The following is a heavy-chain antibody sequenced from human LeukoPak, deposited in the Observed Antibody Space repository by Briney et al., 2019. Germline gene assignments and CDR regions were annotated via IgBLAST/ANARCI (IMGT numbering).Heavy chain of an antibody. CDR2: VHSSGSP. D-gene: IGHD2-2*01. V-gene: IGHV4-59*11. CDR3: ARKPPVVGIDC. CDR1: GGSISNHY. Sequence: SETLSLTCTVSGGSISNHYRSWIRQPPGKGLEWIGYVHSSGSPDYNSSLKTRVTMSLDTSKNQFSLKLSSVTAADTAMYYCARKPPVVGIDCWGQGTLVTVSS. J-gene: IGHJ4*02.